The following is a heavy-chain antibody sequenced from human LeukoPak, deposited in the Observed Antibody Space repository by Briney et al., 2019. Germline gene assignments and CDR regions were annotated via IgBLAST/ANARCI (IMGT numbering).Heavy chain of an antibody. J-gene: IGHJ4*02. Sequence: SSETLSLTCTVSGASVSSASYWTWIRQPPGKGVEWIAHIYNGVNTNYNPSLKSRVTISVDTSKNQFSLKLSSVTAADTAVYYCARHVVAAAGSINYFDYWGQGTLVTVSS. CDR3: ARHVVAAAGSINYFDY. D-gene: IGHD6-13*01. CDR2: IYNGVNT. CDR1: GASVSSASY. V-gene: IGHV4-61*01.